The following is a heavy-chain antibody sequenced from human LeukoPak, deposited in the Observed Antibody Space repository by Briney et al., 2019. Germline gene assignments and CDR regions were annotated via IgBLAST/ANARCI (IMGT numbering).Heavy chain of an antibody. CDR3: AKTPLIWGFAYWYFDL. D-gene: IGHD3-16*01. J-gene: IGHJ2*01. Sequence: GGSLRLSCAASGFTFSSYAMSWVRQAPGKGLEWVSAISGSGGSTYYADSVKGRFTISRDNSKNTLYLQMNSLRAEDTAVYYFAKTPLIWGFAYWYFDLWGRGTLVTVSS. CDR1: GFTFSSYA. V-gene: IGHV3-23*01. CDR2: ISGSGGST.